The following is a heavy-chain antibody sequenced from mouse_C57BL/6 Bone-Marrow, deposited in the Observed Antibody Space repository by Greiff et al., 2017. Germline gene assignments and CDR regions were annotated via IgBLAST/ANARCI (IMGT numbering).Heavy chain of an antibody. CDR3: ARRWLLGAMDY. V-gene: IGHV5-17*01. Sequence: EVMLVESGGGLVKPGGSLKLSCAASGFTFSDYGMHWVRQAPEKGLEWVAYISSGSSTIYYADTVKGRFTISRDNAKNTLCLQMTSLRSEDTAMYYCARRWLLGAMDYWGQGTSVTVSS. J-gene: IGHJ4*01. CDR2: ISSGSSTI. D-gene: IGHD2-3*01. CDR1: GFTFSDYG.